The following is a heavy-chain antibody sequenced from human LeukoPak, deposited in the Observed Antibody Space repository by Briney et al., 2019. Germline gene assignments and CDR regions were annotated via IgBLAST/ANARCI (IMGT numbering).Heavy chain of an antibody. CDR1: GGSISSSNFY. J-gene: IGHJ4*02. D-gene: IGHD2-21*02. Sequence: SSETLSLTCTVSGGSISSSNFYWGWIRRPPEKGLEWIGSLYYTGSTYYNPSLKSRVTISVDTSKNQFSLKLSSVTAADTAIYYCARERFTMVVTATQGYFDFWGQGTLVTVSS. CDR3: ARERFTMVVTATQGYFDF. CDR2: LYYTGST. V-gene: IGHV4-39*07.